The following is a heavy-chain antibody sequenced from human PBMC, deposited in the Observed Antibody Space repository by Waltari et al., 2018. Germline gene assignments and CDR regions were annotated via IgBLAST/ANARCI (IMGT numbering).Heavy chain of an antibody. CDR3: AISPGDFWSGYSVIPYGMDV. CDR2: INHSGIT. V-gene: IGHV4-34*01. CDR1: GGSFSGYS. J-gene: IGHJ6*02. Sequence: QVQLQQWGAGLLKPSETLSLTCAVYGGSFSGYSWSWIRQPPGQGLEWIGEINHSGITNYNPSLKSRVTISVDTSKNQFSLKLSSVTAADTAVYYCAISPGDFWSGYSVIPYGMDVWGQGTTVTVSS. D-gene: IGHD3-3*01.